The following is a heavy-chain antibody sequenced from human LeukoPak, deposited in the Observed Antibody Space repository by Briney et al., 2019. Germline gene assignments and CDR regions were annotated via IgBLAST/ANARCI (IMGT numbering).Heavy chain of an antibody. CDR3: ARDKLTGPTLLDY. D-gene: IGHD1-7*01. CDR2: IKQDGSEK. V-gene: IGHV3-7*04. J-gene: IGHJ4*02. CDR1: GFSFSSSW. Sequence: GGSLRLSCTASGFSFSSSWMSWVRQAPGRGLEWVANIKQDGSEKRYVDSVKGRFTVSRDNAKNSLYLQMNSLRGEDTAVYYCARDKLTGPTLLDYWGRGTLVTVSS.